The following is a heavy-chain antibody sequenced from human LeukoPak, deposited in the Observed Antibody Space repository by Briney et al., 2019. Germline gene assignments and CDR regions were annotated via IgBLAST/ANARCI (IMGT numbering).Heavy chain of an antibody. CDR2: IDPSDSYT. CDR1: GYSFTNHW. V-gene: IGHV5-10-1*01. J-gene: IGHJ3*01. Sequence: GESLKISCKGSGYSFTNHWITWVRQMPGKGLEWMGRIDPSDSYTKYSPSFQGLVSISADKSIATAYLQWSSLEASDTAMYSCARHAGDGGAFDVWGQGTMVTVSS. CDR3: ARHAGDGGAFDV. D-gene: IGHD2-2*01.